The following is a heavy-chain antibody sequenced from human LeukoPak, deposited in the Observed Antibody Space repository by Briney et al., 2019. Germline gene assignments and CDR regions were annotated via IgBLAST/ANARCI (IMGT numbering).Heavy chain of an antibody. D-gene: IGHD3-22*01. CDR3: AKRGVVIRVILVGFHKEANYFDS. J-gene: IGHJ4*02. CDR2: ISGSGGST. Sequence: PGGSLRLSCAASGFTFSSYAMSWVRQAPGKGLEGVSAISGSGGSTNYADSVKGRFTISRDNPKNILYLQMNSLRAEDTAVYFCAKRGVVIRVILVGFHKEANYFDSWGQGALVTVSS. V-gene: IGHV3-23*01. CDR1: GFTFSSYA.